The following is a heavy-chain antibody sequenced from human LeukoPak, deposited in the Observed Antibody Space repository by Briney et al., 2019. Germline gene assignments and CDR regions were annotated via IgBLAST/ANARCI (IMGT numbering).Heavy chain of an antibody. Sequence: PGGSLRLSCAVSGFXFSSYEINWVRQAPGKGLEWVSYITSSGSTIYYADSVKGRFTISRDNAKNSLYLQMNSLRAEDTAVYYCARVTFNYFDYWGQGTLVTVSS. CDR1: GFXFSSYE. CDR2: ITSSGSTI. CDR3: ARVTFNYFDY. D-gene: IGHD1-14*01. J-gene: IGHJ4*02. V-gene: IGHV3-48*03.